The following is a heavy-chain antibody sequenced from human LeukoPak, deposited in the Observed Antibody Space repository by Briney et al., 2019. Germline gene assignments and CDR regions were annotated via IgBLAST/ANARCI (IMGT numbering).Heavy chain of an antibody. D-gene: IGHD3-10*01. J-gene: IGHJ4*02. Sequence: GGSLRLSCAASEFVLSDYYMSWLRLAPGKGLEWVAYISDGGDTIYYPDSVKGRFTISRDNAKNSLYLQMNGLRVEDTAVYYCAREMEGDYGSGTFFDLWGQGNMVNVSS. CDR3: AREMEGDYGSGTFFDL. CDR1: EFVLSDYY. V-gene: IGHV3-11*01. CDR2: ISDGGDTI.